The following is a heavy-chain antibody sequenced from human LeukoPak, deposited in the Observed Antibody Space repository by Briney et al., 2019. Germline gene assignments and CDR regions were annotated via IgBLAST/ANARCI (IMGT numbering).Heavy chain of an antibody. D-gene: IGHD5-18*01. V-gene: IGHV3-64*01. J-gene: IGHJ4*02. CDR3: ARAVLGYSWVYDY. CDR1: GFTFSSCA. CDR2: ISSDGGST. Sequence: PGGSLRLSCAASGFTFSSCAMHWVRQAPGKGLEYVSSISSDGGSTYYVKSVKGRFTISRDKSNNTLYLQMGSLRDEDTAVYYCARAVLGYSWVYDYWGQGTLVTVSS.